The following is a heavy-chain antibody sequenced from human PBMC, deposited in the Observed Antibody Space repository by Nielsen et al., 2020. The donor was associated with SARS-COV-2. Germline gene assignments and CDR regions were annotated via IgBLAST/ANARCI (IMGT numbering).Heavy chain of an antibody. V-gene: IGHV3-9*01. Sequence: GGSLRLSCATSGFTVDDYAMHWVQQDPRKGLEGVSGISWNSGSIGYADSVKGRFTISRDNAKNSLYLQMNSLRAEDTALYYCAKAPHYYGSGSYLDYWGQGTLVTVSS. CDR2: ISWNSGSI. CDR3: AKAPHYYGSGSYLDY. D-gene: IGHD3-10*01. J-gene: IGHJ4*02. CDR1: GFTVDDYA.